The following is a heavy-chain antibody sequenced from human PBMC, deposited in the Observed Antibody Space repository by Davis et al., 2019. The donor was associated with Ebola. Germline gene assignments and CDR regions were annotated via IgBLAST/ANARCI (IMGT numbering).Heavy chain of an antibody. D-gene: IGHD6-13*01. CDR2: ISWNSGSI. CDR3: AKDNIPAAAGSASFDY. J-gene: IGHJ4*02. Sequence: GESLNISCASSGFTFDDYAMHWVRQPPGQGLEWVSGISWNSGSIGYADSVKGRFTISRDNAKNSLYLQMNSLRAEDTALYYCAKDNIPAAAGSASFDYWGQGTLVTVSS. V-gene: IGHV3-9*01. CDR1: GFTFDDYA.